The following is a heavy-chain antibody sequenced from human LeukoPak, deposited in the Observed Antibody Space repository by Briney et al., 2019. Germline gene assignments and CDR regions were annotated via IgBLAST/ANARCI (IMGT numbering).Heavy chain of an antibody. J-gene: IGHJ4*02. Sequence: PGGSLRLSCAASGFTFSTYDMHWVRQAPGKGLEWVAIISYDGSDKYYADSVKGRFTISRDNAKNSLYLQMDSLRAEDTAVYYCARDLDYWGQGTPVTVSS. V-gene: IGHV3-30*03. CDR2: ISYDGSDK. CDR3: ARDLDY. CDR1: GFTFSTYD.